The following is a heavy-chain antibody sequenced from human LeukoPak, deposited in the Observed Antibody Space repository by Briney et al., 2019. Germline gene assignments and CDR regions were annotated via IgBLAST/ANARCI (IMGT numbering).Heavy chain of an antibody. D-gene: IGHD6-19*01. CDR2: IYTGGST. V-gene: IGHV3-53*01. CDR1: GFIVSSNF. CDR3: AKERGVAVAVIDY. J-gene: IGHJ4*02. Sequence: PGGSLRLSCAASGFIVSSNFMSWVRQAPGKGLEWVSIIYTGGSTNSADSVKGRFTMSRDNSKNTLYLQMNSLRAEDTAVYYCAKERGVAVAVIDYWGQGTLVTVSS.